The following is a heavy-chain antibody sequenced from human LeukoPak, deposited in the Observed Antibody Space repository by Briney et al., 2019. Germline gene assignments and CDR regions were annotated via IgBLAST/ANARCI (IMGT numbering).Heavy chain of an antibody. J-gene: IGHJ4*02. Sequence: TGGSLRLSCAASGFTFSGHWMHWVRQAPGMRLVWVSRINPDGSITNHADSVTGRFTISRDNAKNTLYLQMNSLRDEDTAVYYCARTGHLQLDHTFDYWGQGTLVTVSS. D-gene: IGHD6-13*01. V-gene: IGHV3-74*01. CDR3: ARTGHLQLDHTFDY. CDR1: GFTFSGHW. CDR2: INPDGSIT.